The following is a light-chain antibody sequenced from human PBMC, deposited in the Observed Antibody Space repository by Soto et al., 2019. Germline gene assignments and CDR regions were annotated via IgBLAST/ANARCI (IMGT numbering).Light chain of an antibody. Sequence: EIVLTQSPGTLSLSPGERATLSCRASQSVSSNSLNWYQQKPGQAPRLLIYGASSRATGIPDRFSGSGSGTDFTLSISRLEPEDFAVYYCQQYGSSLYTFGQGTKLELK. J-gene: IGKJ2*01. CDR3: QQYGSSLYT. CDR1: QSVSSNS. CDR2: GAS. V-gene: IGKV3-20*01.